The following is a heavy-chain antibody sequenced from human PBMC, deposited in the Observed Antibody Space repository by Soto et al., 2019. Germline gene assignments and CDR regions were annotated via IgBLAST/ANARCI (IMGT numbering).Heavy chain of an antibody. Sequence: EVQLLESGGGLVKPGGSLRLSCAASGFTFTSYSMNWVRQAPGKGLEWVSSISSSSTYIYYADSVKGRFTISRDNAKNSLYLQMNSLRGEDTAVYYCARGYGAAAGGGQGTLVTVSS. CDR1: GFTFTSYS. CDR2: ISSSSTYI. J-gene: IGHJ4*02. V-gene: IGHV3-21*01. CDR3: ARGYGAAAG. D-gene: IGHD6-13*01.